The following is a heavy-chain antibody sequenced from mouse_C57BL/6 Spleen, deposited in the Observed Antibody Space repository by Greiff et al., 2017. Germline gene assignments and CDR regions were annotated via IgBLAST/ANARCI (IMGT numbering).Heavy chain of an antibody. CDR2: IDPNSGGT. D-gene: IGHD3-2*02. CDR1: GYTFTSYW. Sequence: VQLQQPGAELVKPGASVKLSCKASGYTFTSYWMHWVKQRPGRGLEWIGRIDPNSGGTKYNQKFKSKATLTVDKPSSTAYMQLSSLTSEDSAVYYGARSGESSGYNWYFDVWGTGTTVTVSS. CDR3: ARSGESSGYNWYFDV. V-gene: IGHV1-62-3*01. J-gene: IGHJ1*03.